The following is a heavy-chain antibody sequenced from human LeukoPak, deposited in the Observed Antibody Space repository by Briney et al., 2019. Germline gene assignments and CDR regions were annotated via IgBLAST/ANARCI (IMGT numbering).Heavy chain of an antibody. J-gene: IGHJ4*02. CDR2: LYYTGTT. D-gene: IGHD5-18*01. CDR1: GGYINSYY. CDR3: ARAVSGYTYGTRFDH. Sequence: SSETLSLTCSVSGGYINSYYWSWIRQPPGKGLEWIGNLYYTGTTSYNPSLKSRVTISADTSKTQFSMKLNSVTAAESDVYLCARAVSGYTYGTRFDHWGPGTLVNVSS. V-gene: IGHV4-59*01.